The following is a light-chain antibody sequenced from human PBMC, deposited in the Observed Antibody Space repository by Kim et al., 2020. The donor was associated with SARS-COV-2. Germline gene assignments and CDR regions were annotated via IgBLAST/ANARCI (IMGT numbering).Light chain of an antibody. CDR3: QAWDSSTYV. Sequence: SVSPGQTVSITCSGDKLGARYACWYQQTPGQSPVLVIYQDSKRPSGIPERFSGSNSGNTATLTISGTQAMDEADYYCQAWDSSTYVFGTGTKVTVL. V-gene: IGLV3-1*01. CDR1: KLGARY. J-gene: IGLJ1*01. CDR2: QDS.